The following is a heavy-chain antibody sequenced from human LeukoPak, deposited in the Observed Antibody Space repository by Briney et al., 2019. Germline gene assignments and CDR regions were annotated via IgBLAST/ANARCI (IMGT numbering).Heavy chain of an antibody. CDR2: ISSSSAYI. V-gene: IGHV3-21*01. J-gene: IGHJ4*02. CDR1: GFTFSSYS. CDR3: ARPLDTYSNSSLNFDY. D-gene: IGHD6-13*01. Sequence: GGSLRLSCAASGFTFSSYSMNWVRQAPGKGLEWVSSISSSSAYIYYADSAKGRFTISRDNAKNSLYLQMNSLRAEDTAVYYCARPLDTYSNSSLNFDYWGQGTLVTVSS.